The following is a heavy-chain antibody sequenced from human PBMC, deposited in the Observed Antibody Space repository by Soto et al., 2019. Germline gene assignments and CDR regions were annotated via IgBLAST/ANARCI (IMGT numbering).Heavy chain of an antibody. CDR2: TRNKANSYTT. CDR3: ALTIFGVAMGAFDI. Sequence: PGGSLRLSCAASGFTFSDHYMDWVRHAPGKGLEWVGRTRNKANSYTTEYAASVKGRFTISRDDSKNSLYLQMNSLKTEDTAVYYCALTIFGVAMGAFDIWGQGTMVTVSS. J-gene: IGHJ3*02. CDR1: GFTFSDHY. V-gene: IGHV3-72*01. D-gene: IGHD3-3*01.